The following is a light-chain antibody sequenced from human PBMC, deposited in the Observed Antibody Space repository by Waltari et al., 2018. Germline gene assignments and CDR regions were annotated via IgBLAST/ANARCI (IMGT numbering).Light chain of an antibody. CDR3: QQYYGIPRT. Sequence: DIVLTQSPDSLAVSLGERATVNCKSSQSLLTDQNYLAWYQQKPGQPPKLLIYWASTRQSGVPDRFSGSGSGTDFTLTISSLQAEDVAVYYCQQYYGIPRTFGQGTKVEIK. V-gene: IGKV4-1*01. CDR1: QSLLTDQNY. J-gene: IGKJ1*01. CDR2: WAS.